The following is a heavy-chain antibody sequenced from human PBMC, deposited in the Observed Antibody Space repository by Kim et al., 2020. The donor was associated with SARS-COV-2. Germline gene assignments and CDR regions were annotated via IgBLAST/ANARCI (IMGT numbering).Heavy chain of an antibody. D-gene: IGHD6-19*01. J-gene: IGHJ4*02. Sequence: TNSNPSLKSRVTLSVDKSKNHFSLNLNSVTAADTAVYYCSGSTGWYRLDYWGQGTLVTVSS. CDR3: SGSTGWYRLDY. V-gene: IGHV4-4*02. CDR2: T.